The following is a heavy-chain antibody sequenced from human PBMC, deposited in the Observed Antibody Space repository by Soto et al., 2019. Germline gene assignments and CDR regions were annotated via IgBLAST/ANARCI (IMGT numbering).Heavy chain of an antibody. D-gene: IGHD3-3*01. CDR3: ARNFGHYDFWSGYSNNWFDP. CDR1: GGSISSYY. CDR2: IYYSGST. J-gene: IGHJ5*02. V-gene: IGHV4-59*01. Sequence: SETLSLTCTVSGGSISSYYWSWIRQPPGKGLELIGYIYYSGSTNYNPSLKSRVTISVDTSKNQFSLKLSSVTAADTAVYYCARNFGHYDFWSGYSNNWFDPWGQGTLVTVSS.